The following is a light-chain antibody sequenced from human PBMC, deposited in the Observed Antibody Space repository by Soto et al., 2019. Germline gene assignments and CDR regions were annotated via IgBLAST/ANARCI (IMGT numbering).Light chain of an antibody. Sequence: EIVLTQSPGILYLSPGERATLSCRASQPVGRSYLAWYQQKPGQPPRLLIFGTSTRATGIPDRFSGGGSGTEFTLTISRLDPEEFAVYYCQQYDSTPPWTFGQGTRVEVK. V-gene: IGKV3-20*01. CDR3: QQYDSTPPWT. J-gene: IGKJ1*01. CDR1: QPVGRSY. CDR2: GTS.